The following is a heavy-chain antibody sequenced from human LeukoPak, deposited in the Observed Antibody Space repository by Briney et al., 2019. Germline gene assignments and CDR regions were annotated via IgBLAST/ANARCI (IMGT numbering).Heavy chain of an antibody. J-gene: IGHJ4*02. CDR2: INEDGSDN. Sequence: PGGSLRLSCAASGFTFSSYWMTWVRQAPGKGLEWVANINEDGSDNYYADSVKGRSTISRDGVQNSLSLQMNSLRVEDTAMYYCAIGRSISNYWGQGTLVTVSS. CDR1: GFTFSSYW. V-gene: IGHV3-7*01. CDR3: AIGRSISNY. D-gene: IGHD6-6*01.